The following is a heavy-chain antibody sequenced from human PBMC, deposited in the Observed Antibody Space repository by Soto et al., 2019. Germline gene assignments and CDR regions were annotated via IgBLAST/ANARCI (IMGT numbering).Heavy chain of an antibody. CDR3: AREFTVDTAMDGVDV. J-gene: IGHJ6*02. Sequence: SETLSLTCTVSGGSISSSSYYWGWIRQPPGKGLEWIGSIYYSGSTYYNPSLKSRVTISVDTSKNQFSLKLSSVTAADTAVYYCAREFTVDTAMDGVDVWGQGTTVTVSS. CDR2: IYYSGST. CDR1: GGSISSSSYY. D-gene: IGHD5-18*01. V-gene: IGHV4-39*02.